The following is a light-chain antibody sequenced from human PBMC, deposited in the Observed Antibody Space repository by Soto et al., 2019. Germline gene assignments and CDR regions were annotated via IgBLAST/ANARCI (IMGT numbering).Light chain of an antibody. V-gene: IGLV2-11*01. CDR3: CLYAVTFYV. Sequence: QSVLTQPRSVSGSPGQSVTISCTGTSSDVGTYDFVSWYQQHPGKAPRLMIFDVSERPSGVPDRFSGSKSGNTASLTISGLQAEDEADYYCCLYAVTFYVFGTGTKVIV. J-gene: IGLJ1*01. CDR1: SSDVGTYDF. CDR2: DVS.